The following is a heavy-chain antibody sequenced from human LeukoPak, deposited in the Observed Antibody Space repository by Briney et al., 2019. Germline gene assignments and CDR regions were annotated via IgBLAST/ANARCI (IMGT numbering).Heavy chain of an antibody. D-gene: IGHD4-11*01. CDR2: IWSDATNQ. CDR3: AKDAQRGFDYSNSLEH. V-gene: IGHV3-33*06. J-gene: IGHJ4*02. Sequence: QTGGSLRLSCEASGFTFSHFGMHWVRQAPGKGLEWVAVIWSDATNQYYGDSVKGRFTISRDNFKKTVSLQMDSLRAEGTAVYYGAKDAQRGFDYSNSLEHWGQGSLVTVSS. CDR1: GFTFSHFG.